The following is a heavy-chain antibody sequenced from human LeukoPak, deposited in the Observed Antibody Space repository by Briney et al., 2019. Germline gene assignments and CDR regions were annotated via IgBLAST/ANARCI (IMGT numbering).Heavy chain of an antibody. CDR2: ISSSSSYI. Sequence: KPGGSLRLSCAASGFTFSSYSMNWVRQAPGKGLEWVSSISSSSSYIYYADSVKCRFTISRDNAKNSLYLQMNSLRAEDTAVYYCARVPRWLTFYYFDYWGQGTLVTVSS. J-gene: IGHJ4*02. CDR1: GFTFSSYS. D-gene: IGHD5-24*01. V-gene: IGHV3-21*01. CDR3: ARVPRWLTFYYFDY.